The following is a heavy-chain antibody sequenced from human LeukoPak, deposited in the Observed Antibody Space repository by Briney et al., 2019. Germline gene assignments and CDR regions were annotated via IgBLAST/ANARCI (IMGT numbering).Heavy chain of an antibody. CDR3: AGGPSGQLYDY. CDR2: TDPEDGET. D-gene: IGHD6-6*01. J-gene: IGHJ4*02. Sequence: GASVKVSCKVSGSSLTESSLHWVRQAPGKGLQWMGGTDPEDGETIYAQKFQGRVTMTEDTSTDTAYMELSSLRSEDTAVYYCAGGPSGQLYDYWGQGTLVTVSS. CDR1: GSSLTESS. V-gene: IGHV1-24*01.